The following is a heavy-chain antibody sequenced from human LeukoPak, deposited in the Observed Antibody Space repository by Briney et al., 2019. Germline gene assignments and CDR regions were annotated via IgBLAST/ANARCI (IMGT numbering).Heavy chain of an antibody. CDR3: ARGLAVKEYYYGMDV. CDR2: IYHSGST. V-gene: IGHV4-30-2*01. D-gene: IGHD4-17*01. J-gene: IGHJ6*02. Sequence: SQTLSLTCAVSGGSISSGGYSWSWIRQPPGKGLEWIGYIYHSGSTYYNPSLKSRVTISVDRSKNQFSLKLSSVTAADTAVYYCARGLAVKEYYYGMDVWGQGTTVTVS. CDR1: GGSISSGGYS.